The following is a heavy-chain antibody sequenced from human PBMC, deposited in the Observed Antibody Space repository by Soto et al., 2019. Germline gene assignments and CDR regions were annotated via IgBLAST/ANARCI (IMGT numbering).Heavy chain of an antibody. CDR1: GGTFSSYA. Sequence: QVQLVQSGAEVKKPGSSVKVSCKASGGTFSSYAISWVRQAPGQGLEWMGGIIPIFGTANYAQRFQGRVTITAVESTSTDYMELGSGRSEDTAVYYWARVQADSIGYPTGDYWCQGTLVTVSS. CDR3: ARVQADSIGYPTGDY. J-gene: IGHJ4*02. V-gene: IGHV1-69*12. CDR2: IIPIFGTA. D-gene: IGHD3-22*01.